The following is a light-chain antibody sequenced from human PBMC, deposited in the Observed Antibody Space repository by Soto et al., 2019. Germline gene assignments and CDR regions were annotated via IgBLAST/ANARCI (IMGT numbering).Light chain of an antibody. CDR2: DVS. CDR1: SSDIGRYNY. V-gene: IGLV2-14*01. Sequence: QSVLTQPASVSGSPGQSITISCIGTSSDIGRYNYVSWYQQYPGKAPKFMIYDVSNRPSGVSNRFSGSKSGNTASLTISGLQAEDEADYYCSSYISNSTYVFGTGTKVAVL. CDR3: SSYISNSTYV. J-gene: IGLJ1*01.